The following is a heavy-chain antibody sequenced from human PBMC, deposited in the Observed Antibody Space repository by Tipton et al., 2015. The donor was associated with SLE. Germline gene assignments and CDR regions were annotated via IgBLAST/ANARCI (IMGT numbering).Heavy chain of an antibody. J-gene: IGHJ5*02. CDR2: ISSSSSPI. V-gene: IGHV3-48*01. Sequence: SLRLSCAASGFNFKSYSMNWARRAPGKGLECISYISSSSSPIYYADSVKGRFTISRDNAKNSLYLQMSNLRAEDTALYYCARGSLGYSEWDPWGQGTLVTVSS. D-gene: IGHD4-11*01. CDR1: GFNFKSYS. CDR3: ARGSLGYSEWDP.